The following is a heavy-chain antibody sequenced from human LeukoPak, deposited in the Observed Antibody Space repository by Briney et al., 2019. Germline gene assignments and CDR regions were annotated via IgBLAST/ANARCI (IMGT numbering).Heavy chain of an antibody. CDR3: AKGSYYDQIPESDY. J-gene: IGHJ4*02. D-gene: IGHD3-22*01. V-gene: IGHV3-30*18. CDR1: GFTFSNYG. CDR2: ISYDGSNK. Sequence: PGGSLRLSCAPSGFTFSNYGMHWVRHAPGKGLEWVSVISYDGSNKYYGDSVKGRFTISRDNSKNTLYLQINSLRPEDTAVYYCAKGSYYDQIPESDYWGQGTLVTVSS.